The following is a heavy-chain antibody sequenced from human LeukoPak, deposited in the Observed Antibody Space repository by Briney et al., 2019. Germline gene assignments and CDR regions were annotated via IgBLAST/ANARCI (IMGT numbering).Heavy chain of an antibody. D-gene: IGHD3-22*01. Sequence: PSETLSLTCTVSGGSISSSSYYWSWIRQPPGKGLEWIGYIYYSGSTYYNPSLKSRVTISVDTSKNQFSLKLSSVTAADTAVYYCARDCNLGYDSRWFDYWGQGTLVTVSS. CDR1: GGSISSSSYY. J-gene: IGHJ4*02. CDR2: IYYSGST. V-gene: IGHV4-30-4*08. CDR3: ARDCNLGYDSRWFDY.